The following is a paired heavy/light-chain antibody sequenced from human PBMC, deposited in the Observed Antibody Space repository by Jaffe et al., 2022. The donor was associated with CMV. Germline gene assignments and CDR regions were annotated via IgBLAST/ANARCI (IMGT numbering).Heavy chain of an antibody. V-gene: IGHV4-39*01. CDR2: VFSVGST. J-gene: IGHJ4*02. CDR1: GASLSSSSYH. Sequence: QVQLQESGPGQVKPSETLSLTCSVSGASLSSSSYHWGWIRQPPGKGLEWIGTVFSVGSTYFNPSLNSRVTISVDTSKNQFSLNLRSVTAADTALYYCTTYYPGEAIDFRGQGTLVTVSS. D-gene: IGHD3-10*01. CDR3: TTYYPGEAIDF.
Light chain of an antibody. V-gene: IGLV3-9*01. CDR2: RDT. J-gene: IGLJ2*01. CDR1: DFGSKN. Sequence: SSELTQPLSVSVALGQTARLTCGGNDFGSKNVHWYQLKPGQAPVVVIYRDTNRPSGIPERFSGSISGNTATLTISRVQAGDEADYFCQVWDNSAYVVFGGGTKLTVL. CDR3: QVWDNSAYVV.